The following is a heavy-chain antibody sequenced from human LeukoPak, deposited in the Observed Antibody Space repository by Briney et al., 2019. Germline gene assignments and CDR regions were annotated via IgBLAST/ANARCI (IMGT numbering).Heavy chain of an antibody. CDR3: ARGVYIAAAQYGY. CDR1: GGSISSYY. Sequence: PSETLPLTCTVSGGSISSYYWGWIRQPPGKGLEGMGYIYYSGTTNYNPSLKSRVTISVDTSKNQFSLKLSSVTAADTAVYYCARGVYIAAAQYGYWGQGTLVTVSS. D-gene: IGHD6-13*01. V-gene: IGHV4-59*01. J-gene: IGHJ4*02. CDR2: IYYSGTT.